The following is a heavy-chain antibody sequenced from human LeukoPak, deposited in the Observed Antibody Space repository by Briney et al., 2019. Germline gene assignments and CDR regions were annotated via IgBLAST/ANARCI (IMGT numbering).Heavy chain of an antibody. CDR1: GYTLTELS. V-gene: IGHV3-30*18. D-gene: IGHD4-17*01. CDR2: ISYDGSNK. J-gene: IGHJ6*02. Sequence: SCKVSGYTLTELSMHWVRQAPGKGLEWVAVISYDGSNKYYADSVKGRFTISRDNSKNTLYLQMNSLRAEDTAVYYCAKGRVYGDYINDYYYYYGMDVWGQGTTVTVSS. CDR3: AKGRVYGDYINDYYYYYGMDV.